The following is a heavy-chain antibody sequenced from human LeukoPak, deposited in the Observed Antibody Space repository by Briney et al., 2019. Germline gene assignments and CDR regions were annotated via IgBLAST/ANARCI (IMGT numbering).Heavy chain of an antibody. CDR2: ISSSSSII. J-gene: IGHJ4*02. D-gene: IGHD3-10*01. CDR1: GFTFNSYN. V-gene: IGHV3-48*01. CDR3: AKDLTPMVRGPFDY. Sequence: GGSLRLSCGASGFTFNSYNMNWVRQAPGKGLEWVSYISSSSSIIYYTDSVKGRFTISRDNAKNSLYLQMNSLRAEDTAVYYCAKDLTPMVRGPFDYWGQGTLVTVSS.